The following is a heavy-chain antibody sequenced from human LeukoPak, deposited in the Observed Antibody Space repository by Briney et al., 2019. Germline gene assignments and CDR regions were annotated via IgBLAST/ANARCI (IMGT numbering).Heavy chain of an antibody. CDR2: ISGHGGAT. J-gene: IGHJ1*01. Sequence: GGSLRLSCVASGFIFKDFAMTWVRQAPGKGLEWVSAISGHGGATQYAESVRGRFSISRNNPKKTLFLQMDNLRAEDTGIYFCAKDPRWELLLGDYLEHWGQGTVVTVSS. CDR3: AKDPRWELLLGDYLEH. D-gene: IGHD2-15*01. CDR1: GFIFKDFA. V-gene: IGHV3-23*01.